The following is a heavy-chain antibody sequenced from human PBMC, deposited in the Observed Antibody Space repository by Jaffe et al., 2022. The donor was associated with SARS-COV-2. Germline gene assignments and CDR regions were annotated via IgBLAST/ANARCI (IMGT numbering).Heavy chain of an antibody. J-gene: IGHJ4*02. D-gene: IGHD2-15*01. CDR3: ARRTLLYYFDY. CDR1: GGSISSSSYY. Sequence: QLQLQESGPGLVKPSETLSLTCTVSGGSISSSSYYWGWIRQPPGKGLEWIGSIYYSGSTYYNPSLKSRVTISVDTSKNQFSLKLSSVTAADTAVYYCARRTLLYYFDYWGQGTLVTVSS. V-gene: IGHV4-39*01. CDR2: IYYSGST.